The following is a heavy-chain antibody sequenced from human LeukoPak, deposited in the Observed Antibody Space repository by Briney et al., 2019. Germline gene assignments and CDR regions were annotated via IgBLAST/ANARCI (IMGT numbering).Heavy chain of an antibody. CDR1: GYSFTNYW. D-gene: IGHD4-17*01. Sequence: GESLKISCKGSGYSFTNYWIAWVRQTPGKGLQWMGFVYPGDSDARYSPSFQGQVTISADKSISTASLQWSSLQASDTAMYYCVRLNRDYGDPRYFDYWGQGTLVTVSS. J-gene: IGHJ4*02. V-gene: IGHV5-51*01. CDR3: VRLNRDYGDPRYFDY. CDR2: VYPGDSDA.